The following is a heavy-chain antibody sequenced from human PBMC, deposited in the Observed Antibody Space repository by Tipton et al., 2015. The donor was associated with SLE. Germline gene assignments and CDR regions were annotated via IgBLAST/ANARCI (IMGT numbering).Heavy chain of an antibody. V-gene: IGHV4-39*07. CDR3: ARRGVQDNWFDP. CDR1: SFSSYD. J-gene: IGHJ5*02. D-gene: IGHD1-1*01. Sequence: SFSSYDMHWVRQAPGKGLEWVGSIYYSGSTYYNPSLKSRVTISVDTSKNQFSLKLSSVTAADTAVYYCARRGVQDNWFDPWGQGTLVTVSS. CDR2: IYYSGST.